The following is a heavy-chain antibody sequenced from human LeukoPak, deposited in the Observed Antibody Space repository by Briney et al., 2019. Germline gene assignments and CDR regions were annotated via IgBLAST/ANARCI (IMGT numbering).Heavy chain of an antibody. Sequence: ASVKVSCKASGYTFSSYGISWVRQAPGQGLEWMGWISVYNGNTNSAQKLQGRVTMTTDTSTSTAYMELRSVRSDDTAVYYCARDESSGSYYFDYWGQGTLVTVSS. D-gene: IGHD1-26*01. CDR3: ARDESSGSYYFDY. J-gene: IGHJ4*02. V-gene: IGHV1-18*01. CDR1: GYTFSSYG. CDR2: ISVYNGNT.